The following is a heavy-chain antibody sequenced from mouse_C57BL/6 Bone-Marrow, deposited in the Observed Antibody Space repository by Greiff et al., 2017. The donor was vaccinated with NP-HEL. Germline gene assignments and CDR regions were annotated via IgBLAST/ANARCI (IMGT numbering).Heavy chain of an antibody. CDR2: ISNGGGST. Sequence: VKLVESGGGLVQPGGSLKLSCAASGFTFSAYYMYWVRQTPEKRLEWVAYISNGGGSTYYPDTVKGRFTISRDNAKNTLYLQMSRLKSEDTAMYYCARHGYYSTPFDYWGQGTTLTVSS. D-gene: IGHD2-5*01. J-gene: IGHJ2*01. CDR1: GFTFSAYY. V-gene: IGHV5-12*01. CDR3: ARHGYYSTPFDY.